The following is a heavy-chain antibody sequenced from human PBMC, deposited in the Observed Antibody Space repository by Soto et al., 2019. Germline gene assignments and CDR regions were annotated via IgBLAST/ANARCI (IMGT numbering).Heavy chain of an antibody. D-gene: IGHD5-12*01. CDR3: ARGGLRDDYYYYGVDV. CDR1: VFTFSSYA. J-gene: IGHJ6*02. CDR2: ISYDGSNK. V-gene: IGHV3-30-3*01. Sequence: PGWSLRLSCAASVFTFSSYAMHWRRQAPGKGLEWVAVISYDGSNKYYADSVKGRFTISRDNSKNTLYLQMNSLRAEDTAVYYCARGGLRDDYYYYGVDVWGQGTTVTVSS.